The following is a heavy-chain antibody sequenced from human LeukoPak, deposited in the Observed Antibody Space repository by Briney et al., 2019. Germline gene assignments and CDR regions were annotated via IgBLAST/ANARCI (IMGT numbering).Heavy chain of an antibody. J-gene: IGHJ6*03. CDR3: ARGLPMIVVVRMDV. CDR1: GFTFSSYS. Sequence: GGSLRLSCAASGFTFSSYSMNWVRQAPGKGLEWVPSISSSSYIYYADSVKGRFTISGDNAKNSLYLQMNSLRAEDTAVYYCARGLPMIVVVRMDVRGKGTTVTVSS. V-gene: IGHV3-21*01. CDR2: ISSSSYI. D-gene: IGHD3-22*01.